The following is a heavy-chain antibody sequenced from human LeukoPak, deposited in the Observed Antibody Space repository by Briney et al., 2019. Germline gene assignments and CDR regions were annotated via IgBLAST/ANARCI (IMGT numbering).Heavy chain of an antibody. Sequence: SETLSLTCAVYGGSFSGYYWGWIRQPPGKGLEWIGSIYHSGSTYYNPSLKSRVTISVDTSKNQFSLKLSSVTAADTAVYYCARLPSEYCSGGSCYPSDAFDIWGQGTMVTVSS. J-gene: IGHJ3*02. CDR3: ARLPSEYCSGGSCYPSDAFDI. CDR2: IYHSGST. CDR1: GGSFSGYY. V-gene: IGHV4-38-2*01. D-gene: IGHD2-15*01.